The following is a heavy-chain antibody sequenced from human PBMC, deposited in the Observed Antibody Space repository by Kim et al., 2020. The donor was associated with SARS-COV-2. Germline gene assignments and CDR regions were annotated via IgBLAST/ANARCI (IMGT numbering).Heavy chain of an antibody. CDR1: GFTFSSYW. J-gene: IGHJ3*02. Sequence: GGSLRLSCAASGFTFSSYWMSWVRQAPGKGLEWVANIKQDGSEKYYVDTVKGRFTISRDNAKNSLYLQMNILRAEDTAVYYCARGFDILTNDAFDIWGQGTMVTVSS. CDR2: IKQDGSEK. CDR3: ARGFDILTNDAFDI. V-gene: IGHV3-7*01. D-gene: IGHD3-9*01.